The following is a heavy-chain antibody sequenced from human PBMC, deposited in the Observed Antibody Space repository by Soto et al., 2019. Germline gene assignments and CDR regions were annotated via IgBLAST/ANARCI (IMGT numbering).Heavy chain of an antibody. CDR3: ARGPLWFGELLSKGWFDP. CDR1: GYTFTSYA. Sequence: ASVKVSCKASGYTFTSYAMHWVRQAPGQRLEWMGWINAGNGNTKYSQKFQGRVTITRDTSASTAYMELSSLRSEDTAVYYCARGPLWFGELLSKGWFDPWGQGTLVTVSS. J-gene: IGHJ5*02. CDR2: INAGNGNT. V-gene: IGHV1-3*01. D-gene: IGHD3-10*01.